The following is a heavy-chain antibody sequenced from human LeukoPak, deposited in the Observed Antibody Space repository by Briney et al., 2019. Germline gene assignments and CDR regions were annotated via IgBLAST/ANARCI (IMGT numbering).Heavy chain of an antibody. D-gene: IGHD3-22*01. J-gene: IGHJ3*02. Sequence: ASVKVSCKASGGTFSSYAISWVRQAPGQGLEWMGGIIPIFGTANYAQKFQGRVTITADKSTSTVYMELSSLRSEDTAVYYCARDAPLSMIVVGLPNDAFDIWGQGTMVTVSS. CDR1: GGTFSSYA. CDR3: ARDAPLSMIVVGLPNDAFDI. CDR2: IIPIFGTA. V-gene: IGHV1-69*06.